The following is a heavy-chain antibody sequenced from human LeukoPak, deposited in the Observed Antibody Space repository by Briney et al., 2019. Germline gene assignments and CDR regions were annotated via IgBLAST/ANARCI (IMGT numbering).Heavy chain of an antibody. CDR1: GGSFSGYY. CDR3: ARGLSTMVWGVGNWFDP. Sequence: SETLSLTCAVYGGSFSGYYWSWIRQPPGKGLEWIGEINHSGSTNYNPSLKSRVTISVDTSKNQFSLKLSSVTAADTAVYYCARGLSTMVWGVGNWFDPWGQGTLVTVSS. J-gene: IGHJ5*02. D-gene: IGHD3-10*01. CDR2: INHSGST. V-gene: IGHV4-34*01.